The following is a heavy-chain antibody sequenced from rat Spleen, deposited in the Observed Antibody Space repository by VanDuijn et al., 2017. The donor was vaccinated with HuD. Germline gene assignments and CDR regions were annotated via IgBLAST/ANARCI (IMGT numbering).Heavy chain of an antibody. V-gene: IGHV5-19*01. D-gene: IGHD3-1*01. CDR3: ARHPSMYWYFDF. CDR2: ISPSGARS. J-gene: IGHJ1*01. CDR1: GFTFNDYG. Sequence: EVQLVESGGDLVQPGRSLKLSCVASGFTFNDYGMHWIRQAPTKGLEWVASISPSGARSNYRDSVKGRFTISRDNAKSTLYLQMNSLRSEDTATYYCARHPSMYWYFDFWGPGTMVTVSS.